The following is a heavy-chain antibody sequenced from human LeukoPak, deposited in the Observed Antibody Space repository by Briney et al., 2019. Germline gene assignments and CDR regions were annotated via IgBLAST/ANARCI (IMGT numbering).Heavy chain of an antibody. D-gene: IGHD2-8*01. V-gene: IGHV4-59*08. J-gene: IGHJ4*02. CDR3: ARLNGGG. CDR1: SGSISNYY. Sequence: SETLSLTCTVSSGSISNYYWSWIRQPPGKGLKWIGFSDYSGSTNYNPSLKSRVTISLDTSKDQIALKLSSVTAADTAVYYCARLNGGGWGQGTLVVVTS. CDR2: SDYSGST.